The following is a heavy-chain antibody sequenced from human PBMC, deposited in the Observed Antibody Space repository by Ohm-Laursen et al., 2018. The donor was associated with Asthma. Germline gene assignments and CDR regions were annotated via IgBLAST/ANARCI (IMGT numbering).Heavy chain of an antibody. D-gene: IGHD2/OR15-2a*01. CDR3: ARDPYFHFDY. CDR2: IYYSGST. Sequence: SDTLSLTCTVSGGSISSYYWSWIRQPPGKGLEWIGYIYYSGSTNYNPSLKSRVTISVDTSKNQFSLKLSSVTAADTAVYYCARDPYFHFDYWGQGTLVTVSS. CDR1: GGSISSYY. J-gene: IGHJ4*02. V-gene: IGHV4-59*12.